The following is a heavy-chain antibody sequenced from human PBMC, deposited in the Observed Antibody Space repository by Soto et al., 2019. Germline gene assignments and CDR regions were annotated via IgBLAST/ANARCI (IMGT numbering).Heavy chain of an antibody. V-gene: IGHV4-59*01. CDR3: ARDVNRWELRGFFDP. J-gene: IGHJ5*02. CDR1: GGSIVDYY. Sequence: SETLSLTCSVSGGSIVDYYWSWTRQPPGKGLEWIGFIYYTGNTRYNPSLGSRVTISLDTSKNQFSLKLTSATAADTAFYYCARDVNRWELRGFFDPWGRGALVTVSS. D-gene: IGHD1-7*01. CDR2: IYYTGNT.